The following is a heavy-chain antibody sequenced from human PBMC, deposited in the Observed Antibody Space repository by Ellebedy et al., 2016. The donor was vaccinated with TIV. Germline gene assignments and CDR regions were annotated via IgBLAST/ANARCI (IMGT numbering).Heavy chain of an antibody. CDR3: ARDAYDSNGFYSSIY. CDR2: ISGSGGRT. V-gene: IGHV3-23*01. D-gene: IGHD3-22*01. CDR1: GFTFSSYA. Sequence: GESLKISXAASGFTFSSYAMSWVRQAPGKGLEWVSAISGSGGRTFYADSVKGRFTISRDNSKNTLYLQMNTLTAEDTAIYYCARDAYDSNGFYSSIYWGQGTLVTVSS. J-gene: IGHJ4*02.